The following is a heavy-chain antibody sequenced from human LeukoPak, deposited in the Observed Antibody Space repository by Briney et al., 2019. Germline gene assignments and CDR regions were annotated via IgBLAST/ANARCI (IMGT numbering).Heavy chain of an antibody. CDR1: DYSISSDYF. CDR2: TYHSGST. J-gene: IGHJ3*02. CDR3: ARDYRGIRRAGHGFDI. D-gene: IGHD3-10*01. V-gene: IGHV4-38-2*02. Sequence: SETLSLTCAVSDYSISSDYFWGWIRQPPGKGLEWIGNTYHSGSTYYNPSLKSRVTISVDTSKNQFSLNLSSVTAADTAVYYCARDYRGIRRAGHGFDIWGQGTMVTVSS.